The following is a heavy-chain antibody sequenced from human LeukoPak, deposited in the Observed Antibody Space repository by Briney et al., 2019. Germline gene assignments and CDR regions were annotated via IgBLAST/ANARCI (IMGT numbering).Heavy chain of an antibody. CDR3: AKLYYGSGSYSTLHDAFDI. CDR2: IRYDGSNK. J-gene: IGHJ3*02. D-gene: IGHD3-10*01. Sequence: PGGSLRLSCAASGFTFSSYGMHWVRQAPGKGLEWVAFIRYDGSNKYYADSVKGRFTISRDNSKNTLYLQMNGLRAEDTAVYYCAKLYYGSGSYSTLHDAFDIWGQGTMVTVSS. V-gene: IGHV3-30*02. CDR1: GFTFSSYG.